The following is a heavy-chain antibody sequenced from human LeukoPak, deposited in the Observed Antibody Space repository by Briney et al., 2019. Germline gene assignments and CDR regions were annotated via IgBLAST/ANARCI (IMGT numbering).Heavy chain of an antibody. D-gene: IGHD3-10*01. CDR3: ARGPAGVRGVIIKTFYYYYYYMDV. Sequence: PSETLSLTCTVSGGSISSGSYYWSWIRQPAGKGLEWIGRIYTSGSTNYNPSLKSRVTISVDTSKNQFSLKLSPVTAADTAVYYCARGPAGVRGVIIKTFYYYYYYMDVWGKGTTVTISS. CDR2: IYTSGST. V-gene: IGHV4-61*02. J-gene: IGHJ6*03. CDR1: GGSISSGSYY.